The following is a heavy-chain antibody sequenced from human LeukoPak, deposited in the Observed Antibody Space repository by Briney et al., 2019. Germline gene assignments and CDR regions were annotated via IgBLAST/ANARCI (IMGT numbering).Heavy chain of an antibody. CDR3: ARSISGYPASRGFDY. CDR2: IYHSGST. CDR1: GGSISSGGYS. J-gene: IGHJ4*02. V-gene: IGHV4-30-2*01. D-gene: IGHD3-22*01. Sequence: PSETLSLTCAVSGGSISSGGYSWSWIRQPPGKGLEWIGYIYHSGSTYYNPSLKSRVTISVDRSKNQFSLKLSSVTAADTAVYYCARSISGYPASRGFDYWGQGTLVTVSS.